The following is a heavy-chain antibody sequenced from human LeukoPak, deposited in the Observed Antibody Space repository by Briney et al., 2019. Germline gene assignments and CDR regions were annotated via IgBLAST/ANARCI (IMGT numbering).Heavy chain of an antibody. V-gene: IGHV3-7*03. Sequence: GGSLRLSCAASGFTFSSYWMSWVRQAPGKGLEWVASIKQDGSEKYYVDSVKGRFTTSRDNAKNSLYLQVNSLRDEDTAVYYCARDLYSYGRFDYWGQGTLVTISS. CDR3: ARDLYSYGRFDY. CDR2: IKQDGSEK. D-gene: IGHD5-18*01. J-gene: IGHJ4*02. CDR1: GFTFSSYW.